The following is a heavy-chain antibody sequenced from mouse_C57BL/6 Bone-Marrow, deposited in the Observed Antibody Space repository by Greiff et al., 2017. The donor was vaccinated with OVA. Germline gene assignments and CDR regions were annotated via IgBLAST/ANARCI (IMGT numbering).Heavy chain of an antibody. V-gene: IGHV7-1*01. CDR1: GFTFSDFY. CDR3: AIDHDGPYWYFDV. Sequence: EVMLVESGGGLVQSGRSLRLSCATSGFTFSDFYMEWVRQAPGQGLEWIAASRNKANDSTTEYSASGKGRFIVSRDTTQNVLYLQMTALRADDTAIYYGAIDHDGPYWYFDVWGTGTTVTVSS. CDR2: SRNKANDSTT. D-gene: IGHD2-3*01. J-gene: IGHJ1*03.